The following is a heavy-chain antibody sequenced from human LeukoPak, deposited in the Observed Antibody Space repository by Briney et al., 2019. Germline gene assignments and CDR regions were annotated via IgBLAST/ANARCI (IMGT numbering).Heavy chain of an antibody. V-gene: IGHV3-7*01. CDR2: IKQDGSEK. D-gene: IGHD3-10*01. CDR1: GFTFSSYW. J-gene: IGHJ5*02. Sequence: GGSLRLSCAASGFTFSSYWMSWVRQAPGKGLEWVANIKQDGSEKYYVDSVKGRFTTSRDNAKNSLYLQMNSLRAEDTAVYYCAREGAEFSLYYYGSGSYYNWFDPWGQGTLVTVSS. CDR3: AREGAEFSLYYYGSGSYYNWFDP.